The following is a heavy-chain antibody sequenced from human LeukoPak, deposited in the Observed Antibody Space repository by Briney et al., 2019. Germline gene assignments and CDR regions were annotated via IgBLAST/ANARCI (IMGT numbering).Heavy chain of an antibody. D-gene: IGHD2-15*01. CDR2: IYSGGST. CDR1: GFTVSSNY. Sequence: TGGSLRLSCAASGFTVSSNYMSWVRQAPGKGLEWVSVIYSGGSTYYADSVKGRFTISRDNAKNSLYLQMNSLRAEDTAVYYCARGAPYCSGGSCMYYFDYWGQGTLVTVSS. CDR3: ARGAPYCSGGSCMYYFDY. J-gene: IGHJ4*02. V-gene: IGHV3-53*01.